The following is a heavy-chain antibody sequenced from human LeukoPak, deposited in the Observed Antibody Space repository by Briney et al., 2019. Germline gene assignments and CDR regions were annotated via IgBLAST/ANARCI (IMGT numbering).Heavy chain of an antibody. CDR2: IKSKTDGGTT. V-gene: IGHV3-15*07. J-gene: IGHJ4*02. CDR1: GFTFNTYE. D-gene: IGHD3-22*01. CDR3: TTTQYYYDSSGYYYVGY. Sequence: GGSLRLSCAASGFTFNTYEMNWVRQAPGKGLEWVGRIKSKTDGGTTDYAAPVKGRFTISRDDSKNTLYLKMNSLKTEDTAVYYCTTTQYYYDSSGYYYVGYWGQGTLVTVSS.